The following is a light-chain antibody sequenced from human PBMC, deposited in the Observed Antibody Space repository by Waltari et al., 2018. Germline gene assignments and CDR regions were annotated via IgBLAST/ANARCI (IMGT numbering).Light chain of an antibody. CDR3: QHHFRLPAT. V-gene: IGKV3-20*01. CDR2: GSS. J-gene: IGKJ1*01. Sequence: IMLTQSPGTLSLSPGERATLYCRSSQSSSRYLAWYQRKPGQAPRLLIYGSSPRATGIPDRFSGSGSGTDFSLTISGLEPEDSAVYYCQHHFRLPATFGQGTKVEIK. CDR1: QSSSRY.